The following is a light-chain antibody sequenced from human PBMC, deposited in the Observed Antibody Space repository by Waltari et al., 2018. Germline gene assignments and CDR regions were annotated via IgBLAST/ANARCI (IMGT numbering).Light chain of an antibody. J-gene: IGLJ2*01. V-gene: IGLV2-23*01. CDR3: SSYARSDNSVL. Sequence: QSALTQPASVSGSPGQSITLPCTGSTSDVGGYNLVSRYRQFPNKAPQLIIYEGTRRPSGVSSRFSASKSGNTASLTISGLQAEDEALYFCSSYARSDNSVLFGGGTQLSVL. CDR2: EGT. CDR1: TSDVGGYNL.